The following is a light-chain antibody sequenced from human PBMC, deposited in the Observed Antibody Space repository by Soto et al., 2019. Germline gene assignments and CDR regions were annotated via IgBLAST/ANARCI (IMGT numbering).Light chain of an antibody. CDR3: GSYTNINTRACV. Sequence: QSVLAQPASESGSPGQSITLCCTGTSGDLGSYNRVCCYQQTPVKAPKLIIYVVTDGPSGVSNRFSVSRSDNTASLTISGLQAEDEAEYYCGSYTNINTRACVFGTETKVTVL. V-gene: IGLV2-14*01. J-gene: IGLJ1*01. CDR2: VVT. CDR1: SGDLGSYNR.